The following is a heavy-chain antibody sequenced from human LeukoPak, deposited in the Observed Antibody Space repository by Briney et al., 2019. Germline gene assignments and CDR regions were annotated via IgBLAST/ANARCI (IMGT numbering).Heavy chain of an antibody. D-gene: IGHD4-17*01. V-gene: IGHV3-15*01. CDR2: KTIAGGGTT. CDR1: WFPFSYSL. CDR3: TTDNNYGDYGLDS. Sequence: GAPIPSRAASWFPFSYSLVNWVRQAPGEGLGLVWPNKTIAGGGTTDYAAPVNGRFTNSRDDSKNTLYLQVNNLKTEDTAVYYCTTDNNYGDYGLDSWGQGTLVTVSS. J-gene: IGHJ4*02.